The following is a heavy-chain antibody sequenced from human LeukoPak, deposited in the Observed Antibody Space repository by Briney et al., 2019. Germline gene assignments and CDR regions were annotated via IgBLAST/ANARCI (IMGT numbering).Heavy chain of an antibody. CDR1: GGSISSYY. V-gene: IGHV4-59*01. Sequence: PSETLSLTCTVSGGSISSYYWSWIRQPPGKGLEWIGYIYYSGSTNYNPSLKSRVTISVDTSKNQFSLKLSSVTAADTAVYYCARVNYDFWSGYYSLDYWGQGALVTASS. J-gene: IGHJ4*02. CDR3: ARVNYDFWSGYYSLDY. CDR2: IYYSGST. D-gene: IGHD3-3*01.